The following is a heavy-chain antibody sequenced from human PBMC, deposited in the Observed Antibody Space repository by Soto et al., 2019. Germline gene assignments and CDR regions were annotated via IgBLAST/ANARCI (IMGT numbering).Heavy chain of an antibody. CDR2: ISNRGDT. D-gene: IGHD2-15*01. CDR1: GFIVSDTY. V-gene: IGHV3-66*01. J-gene: IGHJ3*02. Sequence: EVQLVESGGGLVQPGGSLRLSCTASGFIVSDTYMNWVRQAPGKGLEWVSVISNRGDTHYTDSVRGRFSLSRDIADNTLHLQMNNLRVEDTAVYYCAREPRYSRGGICSITGDAFDIWGQGTMVTVSS. CDR3: AREPRYSRGGICSITGDAFDI.